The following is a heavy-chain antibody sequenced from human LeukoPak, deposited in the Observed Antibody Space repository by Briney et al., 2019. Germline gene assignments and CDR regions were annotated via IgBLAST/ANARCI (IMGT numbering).Heavy chain of an antibody. Sequence: ASVKVSCKASGGTFSSYAISWVRQAPGQGLEWMGGIIPIFGTANYAQKCQGRVTITADESTSTAYMELSSLRSEDTAVYYCARSKDIVVVVAASFDYWGQGTLVTVSS. CDR1: GGTFSSYA. V-gene: IGHV1-69*13. CDR3: ARSKDIVVVVAASFDY. D-gene: IGHD2-15*01. J-gene: IGHJ4*02. CDR2: IIPIFGTA.